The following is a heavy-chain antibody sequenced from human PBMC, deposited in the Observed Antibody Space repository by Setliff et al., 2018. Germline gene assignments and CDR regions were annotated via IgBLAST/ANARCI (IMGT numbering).Heavy chain of an antibody. Sequence: ASVKVSCKASGYTFTSYDINWVRRATGQGLEWMGWMNPNSGNTGYAQKFQGRVTITRNTSISTAYMELSSLRSEDTAVYYCQVGIGTMVRGVIIGDYYYMDVWG. V-gene: IGHV1-8*03. CDR1: GYTFTSYD. CDR3: QVGIGTMVRGVIIGDYYYMDV. CDR2: MNPNSGNT. D-gene: IGHD3-10*01. J-gene: IGHJ6*03.